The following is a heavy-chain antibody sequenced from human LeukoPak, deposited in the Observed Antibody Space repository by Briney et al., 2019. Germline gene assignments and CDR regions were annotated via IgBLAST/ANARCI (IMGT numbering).Heavy chain of an antibody. Sequence: GGSLRLSCAASGFTFSTYGMHWVRQAPGKGLEWVAFIRYDGNTEYYADSVKGRFTISRDNSKNTLYLQMDSLRAEDTAVYYCAKLTAPLVVITAGGFDYWGQGALLTVSS. CDR2: IRYDGNTE. CDR1: GFTFSTYG. D-gene: IGHD3-22*01. V-gene: IGHV3-30*02. CDR3: AKLTAPLVVITAGGFDY. J-gene: IGHJ4*02.